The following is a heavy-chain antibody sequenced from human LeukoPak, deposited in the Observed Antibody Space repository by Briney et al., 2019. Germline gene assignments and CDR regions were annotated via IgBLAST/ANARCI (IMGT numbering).Heavy chain of an antibody. D-gene: IGHD3-3*01. CDR2: IYYRGGT. CDR1: GDSINYYY. CDR3: ARGDYYDFWSGQYYYYYYGMDV. Sequence: SETLSLTCTVSGDSINYYYGMWIRQPPGKGLEWFGYIYYRGGTHYNPSLKSRVTMLVDTSKNQFSLKLTAVTAADTAVYYCARGDYYDFWSGQYYYYYYGMDVWGQGPTVTVSS. V-gene: IGHV4-59*01. J-gene: IGHJ6*02.